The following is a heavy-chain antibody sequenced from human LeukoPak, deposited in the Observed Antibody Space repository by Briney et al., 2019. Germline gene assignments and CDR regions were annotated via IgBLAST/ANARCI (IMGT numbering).Heavy chain of an antibody. CDR3: ARWKSGSYTN. J-gene: IGHJ4*02. CDR1: GGSISSYY. V-gene: IGHV4-59*01. CDR2: IYYSGST. Sequence: SETLSLTCTVSGGSISSYYWSWIRQPPGKGLEWIGYIYYSGSTNYNPSLKSRVTISVDTSKNHFSLKLSSVTAADTAVYYCARWKSGSYTNWGQGTLVTVSS. D-gene: IGHD1-26*01.